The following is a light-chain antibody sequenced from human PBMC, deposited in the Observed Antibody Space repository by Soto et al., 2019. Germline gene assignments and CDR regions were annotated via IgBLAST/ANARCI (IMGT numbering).Light chain of an antibody. J-gene: IGKJ4*01. CDR2: GAS. Sequence: EIVMTQSPASVSVSPGERATLSCRASRSVSANLAWYQQKFGQASRLLIYGASTRATGIAARFSGSGSGTEFTLTISSLQSADLAVYYCQQYNDWPLTFGGGTKVDLK. CDR3: QQYNDWPLT. V-gene: IGKV3D-15*01. CDR1: RSVSAN.